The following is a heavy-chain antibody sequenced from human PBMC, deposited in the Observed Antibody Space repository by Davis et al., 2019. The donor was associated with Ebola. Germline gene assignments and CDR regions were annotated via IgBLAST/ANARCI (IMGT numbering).Heavy chain of an antibody. CDR1: GYSFNSYW. CDR3: ASGLSSDFDP. V-gene: IGHV5-51*01. D-gene: IGHD3-16*02. Sequence: GESLKISCKGSGYSFNSYWIAWVRQMPGKGLEWMGIIYAGDSDARYSPSFQGHVTISADKSISTAYLQWSSLKASDTAMYYCASGLSSDFDPWGQGTLVTVSS. CDR2: IYAGDSDA. J-gene: IGHJ5*02.